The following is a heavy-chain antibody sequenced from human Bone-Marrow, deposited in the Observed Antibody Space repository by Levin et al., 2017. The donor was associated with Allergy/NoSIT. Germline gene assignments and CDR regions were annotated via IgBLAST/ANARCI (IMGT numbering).Heavy chain of an antibody. Sequence: GGSLRLSCAASGFTFANYWMNWVRQAPGKGLEWVSRIHSDGSSTGYADFVTGRFTVSRDNARNTLYLQMNRLRPEDTAVYYCVTYGQSDIIEYWGQGTLVTVSS. J-gene: IGHJ4*02. CDR1: GFTFANYW. CDR2: IHSDGSST. D-gene: IGHD2/OR15-2a*01. V-gene: IGHV3-74*01. CDR3: VTYGQSDIIEY.